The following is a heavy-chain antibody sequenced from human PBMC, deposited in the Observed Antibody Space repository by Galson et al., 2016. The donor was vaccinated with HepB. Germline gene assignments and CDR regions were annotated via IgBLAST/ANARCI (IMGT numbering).Heavy chain of an antibody. CDR1: GYRLSELS. D-gene: IGHD3-16*01. J-gene: IGHJ2*01. CDR3: AAYYYVWHFDL. CDR2: SDPEHGET. Sequence: SVKVSCKVSGYRLSELSMHWVRQAPGKGLEWMGGSDPEHGETIFTQKFQGRVTVTEDTSTDTAYMDLSSLRSDDTAVYYCAAYYYVWHFDLWGRGTLVTVSS. V-gene: IGHV1-24*01.